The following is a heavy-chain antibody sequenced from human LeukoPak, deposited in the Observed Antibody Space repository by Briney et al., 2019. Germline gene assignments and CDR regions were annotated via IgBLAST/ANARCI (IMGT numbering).Heavy chain of an antibody. Sequence: PGGSLRLSCAASGFTFSSYAMSWVRQAPGKGLEWVSRISGSGGSTYYADSVKGRFTISRDNSKNTLYLQINSLRAEDTAVYYCAKVTRYYDSSGYYTGDYFDYWGQGTLVTVSS. CDR2: ISGSGGST. D-gene: IGHD3-22*01. CDR1: GFTFSSYA. V-gene: IGHV3-23*01. CDR3: AKVTRYYDSSGYYTGDYFDY. J-gene: IGHJ4*02.